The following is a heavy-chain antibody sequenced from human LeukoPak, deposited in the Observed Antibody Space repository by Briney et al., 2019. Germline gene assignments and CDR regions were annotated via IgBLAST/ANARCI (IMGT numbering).Heavy chain of an antibody. D-gene: IGHD3-22*01. J-gene: IGHJ3*02. Sequence: GAPVTVSCTASGYTFTSYGISWVRQAPGQGLEWMGWISAYNGNTNYAQKLQGRVTMTTDTSTSTAYMELRSLRSDDTAVYYCARNFYDSSGYYFAFDIWGQGTMVTVSS. CDR1: GYTFTSYG. CDR3: ARNFYDSSGYYFAFDI. V-gene: IGHV1-18*01. CDR2: ISAYNGNT.